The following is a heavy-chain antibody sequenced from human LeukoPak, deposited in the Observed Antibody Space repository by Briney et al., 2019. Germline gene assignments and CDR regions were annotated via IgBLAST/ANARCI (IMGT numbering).Heavy chain of an antibody. CDR3: ARDLSYDSSGGTAHY. V-gene: IGHV3-30*01. CDR1: GFTFSSYA. Sequence: GGSLRLSCAASGFTFSSYAMHWVRQAPGKGLEWVAVISYDGSNKYYADSVKGRFTISRDNSKNTLYLQMNSLRAEDTAVYYCARDLSYDSSGGTAHYWGQGTLVTVSS. CDR2: ISYDGSNK. J-gene: IGHJ4*02. D-gene: IGHD3-22*01.